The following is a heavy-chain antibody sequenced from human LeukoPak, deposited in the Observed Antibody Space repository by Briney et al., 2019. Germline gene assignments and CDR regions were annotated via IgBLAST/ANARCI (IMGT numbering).Heavy chain of an antibody. J-gene: IGHJ5*02. CDR2: IYTSGST. CDR3: ATDRGGSGHWFDP. Sequence: PSETLSLTCTVSGGSISSGSYYWSWIRQPAGKGLEWIGRIYTSGSTNYNPSLKSRVTISVDTSKNQFSLKLSSVTAADTAVYYCATDRGGSGHWFDPWGQGTLVTVSS. D-gene: IGHD2-15*01. CDR1: GGSISSGSYY. V-gene: IGHV4-61*02.